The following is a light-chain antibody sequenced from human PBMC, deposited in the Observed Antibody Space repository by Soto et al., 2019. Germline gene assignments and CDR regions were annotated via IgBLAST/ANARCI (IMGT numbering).Light chain of an antibody. J-gene: IGKJ5*01. V-gene: IGKV3-15*01. CDR2: GAY. Sequence: ILLTQSPATMSVAPLETATPAFTSSQSVSTNLAWYLQKPGQPPRLLIYGAYTRATDIPARFSGSGSGTEFTLTIIGLQSEDFAVYYCQQYNNWPPYTFGQGTRLET. CDR3: QQYNNWPPYT. CDR1: QSVSTN.